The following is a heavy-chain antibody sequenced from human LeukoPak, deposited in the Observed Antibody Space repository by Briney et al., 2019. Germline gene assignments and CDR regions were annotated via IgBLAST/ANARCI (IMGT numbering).Heavy chain of an antibody. D-gene: IGHD6-19*01. CDR2: IYSDNT. Sequence: GGSLRLSCTVSGFTVSSNSMSWVRQAPGKGLEWVSFIYSDNTHYSDSVKGRFTISRDNSKNTLYLQMNSLRAEDTAVYYCARGYSSGWYEEGWFDPWGQGTLVTVSS. CDR3: ARGYSSGWYEEGWFDP. V-gene: IGHV3-53*01. J-gene: IGHJ5*02. CDR1: GFTVSSNS.